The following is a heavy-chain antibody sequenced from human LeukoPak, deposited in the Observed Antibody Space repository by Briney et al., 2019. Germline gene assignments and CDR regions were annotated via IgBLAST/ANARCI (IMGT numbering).Heavy chain of an antibody. CDR1: GGSISSYY. V-gene: IGHV4-59*01. CDR3: ARDRITMVRGVIPWYFDL. D-gene: IGHD3-10*01. CDR2: IYYSGST. Sequence: KSSETLSLTCTVSGGSISSYYWSWIRQPPGKGLEWIGYIYYSGSTNYNPSLKSRVTISVDTSKNQFSLKLSSVTAADTAVYYCARDRITMVRGVIPWYFDLWGRGTLVTVSS. J-gene: IGHJ2*01.